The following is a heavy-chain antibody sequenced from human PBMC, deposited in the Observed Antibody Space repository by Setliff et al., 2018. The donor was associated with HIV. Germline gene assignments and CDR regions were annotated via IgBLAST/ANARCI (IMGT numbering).Heavy chain of an antibody. CDR3: AAFDSGRDV. V-gene: IGHV4-34*01. J-gene: IGHJ4*02. Sequence: SETLSLTCAVYGGAFSGYYWTWIRQSPGRGLEWIGEVNHKGVANYNPSYKSRVTVSLDTSKIQFSLKLNSVTAADTGVYYCAAFDSGRDVWGQGTLVTVSS. CDR1: GGAFSGYY. CDR2: VNHKGVA. D-gene: IGHD6-19*01.